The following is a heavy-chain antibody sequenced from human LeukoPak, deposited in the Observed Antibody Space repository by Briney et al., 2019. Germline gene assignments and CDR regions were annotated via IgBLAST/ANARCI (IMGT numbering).Heavy chain of an antibody. D-gene: IGHD3-22*01. CDR1: GGSFSGYY. CDR2: INHSGST. J-gene: IGHJ3*02. V-gene: IGHV4-34*01. Sequence: PSETLSLTCAVYGGSFSGYYWSWIRQPPGKGQEWIGEINHSGSTNYNPSLKSRVTISVDTSKNQFSLKLSSVTAADTAVYYCATGGIVANIWGQGTMVTVSS. CDR3: ATGGIVANI.